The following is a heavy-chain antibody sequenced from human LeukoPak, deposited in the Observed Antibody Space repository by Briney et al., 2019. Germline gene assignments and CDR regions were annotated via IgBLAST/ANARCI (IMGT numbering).Heavy chain of an antibody. D-gene: IGHD4-17*01. Sequence: GGSLRLSCAASGFTFNNAWLTWVRQAPGKGLEWVANIKQGGGERNYVDSVKGRFTISRDDAKNSLYLQLNSLRVEDTAIYYCARGPDYGARTDYLDYWGQGALVTVSS. V-gene: IGHV3-7*03. J-gene: IGHJ4*02. CDR3: ARGPDYGARTDYLDY. CDR2: IKQGGGER. CDR1: GFTFNNAW.